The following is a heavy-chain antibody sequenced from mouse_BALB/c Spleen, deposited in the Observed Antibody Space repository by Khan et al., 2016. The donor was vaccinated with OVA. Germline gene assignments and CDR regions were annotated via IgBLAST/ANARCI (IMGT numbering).Heavy chain of an antibody. J-gene: IGHJ4*01. D-gene: IGHD2-12*01. CDR3: ARPPSISYTLAY. V-gene: IGHV9-3-1*01. Sequence: QIQLVQSGPELKKPGETVKISCKASGYSFTNYGMNWVKQSPGKALKWMGWINTYTGEATYADDLEGRFAFSLETSANTAYLQINILKSEDTATYFCARPPSISYTLAYWGQGTSVTVSS. CDR1: GYSFTNYG. CDR2: INTYTGEA.